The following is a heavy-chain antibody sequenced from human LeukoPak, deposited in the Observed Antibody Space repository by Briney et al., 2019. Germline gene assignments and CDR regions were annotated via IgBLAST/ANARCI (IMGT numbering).Heavy chain of an antibody. CDR2: ITDSGIRT. Sequence: GGSLRLSCAASGFIFNSYAMAWVRQGPEKGLEWVSSITDSGIRTYYADSVKGRFTISRDNSKNTLFLQMNSVRAEDTAVYYCAKGSRGSYDYWGQGTLVTVSS. D-gene: IGHD1-26*01. CDR3: AKGSRGSYDY. V-gene: IGHV3-23*01. CDR1: GFIFNSYA. J-gene: IGHJ4*02.